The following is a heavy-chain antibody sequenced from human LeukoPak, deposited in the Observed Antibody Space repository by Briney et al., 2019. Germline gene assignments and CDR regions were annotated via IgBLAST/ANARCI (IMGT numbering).Heavy chain of an antibody. Sequence: GGSLRLSCAASGFTFSSYWMSWVRQAPGKGLEWVANIKQDGSEKYYVDSVKGRFTISRDNAKNSLYLQMNSLRAEDTALYYCAKDGVLGSSTSHFDYWGQGTLVTVSS. CDR2: IKQDGSEK. CDR1: GFTFSSYW. CDR3: AKDGVLGSSTSHFDY. J-gene: IGHJ4*02. D-gene: IGHD2-2*01. V-gene: IGHV3-7*03.